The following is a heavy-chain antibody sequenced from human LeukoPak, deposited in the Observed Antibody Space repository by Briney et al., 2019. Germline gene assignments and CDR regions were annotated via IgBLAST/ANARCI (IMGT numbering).Heavy chain of an antibody. CDR3: AKTVRDCYYYVDV. Sequence: GGSLGLSCAASGFTFNNYGMSWVRQAPGKGLEWVSTITGNGGSAYYADSVKGRFTISRDNSKNTLYLQMNSLRTEDTAVYWCAKTVRDCYYYVDVWGKGTTVTISS. J-gene: IGHJ6*03. V-gene: IGHV3-23*01. CDR2: ITGNGGSA. CDR1: GFTFNNYG.